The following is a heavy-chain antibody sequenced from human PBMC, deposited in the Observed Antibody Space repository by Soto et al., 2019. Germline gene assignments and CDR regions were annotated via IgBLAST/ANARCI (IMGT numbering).Heavy chain of an antibody. Sequence: EVQLLESGGGLLQPGGSLRLSCAASGFTFSNYAMTWVRQAPGKGLEWVSGISGSGGSTYYADSVKGRFTISRDNSKNTLYLQMNSLRAEDTAVYYCALTAYYDSSGYYYRFDYWGQGTLVTVSS. D-gene: IGHD3-22*01. CDR3: ALTAYYDSSGYYYRFDY. V-gene: IGHV3-23*01. CDR1: GFTFSNYA. J-gene: IGHJ4*02. CDR2: ISGSGGST.